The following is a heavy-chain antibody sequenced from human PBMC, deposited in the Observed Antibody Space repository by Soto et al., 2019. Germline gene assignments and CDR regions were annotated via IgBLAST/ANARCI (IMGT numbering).Heavy chain of an antibody. V-gene: IGHV4-31*03. D-gene: IGHD2-15*01. CDR3: ARGGASSKWFAP. J-gene: IGHJ5*02. Sequence: SETLSLTCTVSGGSITSGGSFWSWIRQHPGKGPEWIAFIGYSGATSYSPSPASRVTISADTYKSQFSLNLRSVTAADTAVYYCARGGASSKWFAPWGQGTLVTVSS. CDR2: IGYSGAT. CDR1: GGSITSGGSF.